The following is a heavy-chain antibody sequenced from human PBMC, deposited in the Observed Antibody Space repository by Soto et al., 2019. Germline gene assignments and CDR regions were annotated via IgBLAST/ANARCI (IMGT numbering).Heavy chain of an antibody. Sequence: ASVKVSCKASGYTFTSYGISWVRQAPGQGLEWMGWISAYNGNTNYAQKLQGRVTMTTDTSTSTAYMELRSLRSDYTAVYYCGRRGPHAALYGMDVWGQGATVTV. J-gene: IGHJ6*01. CDR3: GRRGPHAALYGMDV. CDR1: GYTFTSYG. V-gene: IGHV1-18*01. CDR2: ISAYNGNT. D-gene: IGHD6-6*01.